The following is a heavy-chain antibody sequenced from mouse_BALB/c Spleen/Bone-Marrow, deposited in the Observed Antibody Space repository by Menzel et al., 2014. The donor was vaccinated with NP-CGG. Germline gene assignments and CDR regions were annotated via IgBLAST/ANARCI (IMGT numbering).Heavy chain of an antibody. CDR2: ISSGGSYT. V-gene: IGHV5-6-4*01. CDR3: TKLLRLRKYFDV. J-gene: IGHJ1*01. CDR1: GFTLSGYN. Sequence: EGKLVESGGGLVKPGGSLKLSCAASGFTLSGYNMSWVRQTPEKRLGWVATISSGGSYTYYLDSVQGRFTIFRDNAENTLYLQMSSLKSEDTAMYYCTKLLRLRKYFDVWGAATTVTVSS. D-gene: IGHD1-2*01.